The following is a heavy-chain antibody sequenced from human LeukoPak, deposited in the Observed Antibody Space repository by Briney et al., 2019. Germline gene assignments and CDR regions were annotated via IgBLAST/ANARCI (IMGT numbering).Heavy chain of an antibody. Sequence: GGSLRLSCAASGFTFSRYGMHWVRQAPGKGLEWVAVMWYDGSNKYYADSVKGRFTISRDNAKNTLYLQMNSLRADDTAVYYCARGPSGYVGHWGQGTLVTVSS. CDR3: ARGPSGYVGH. D-gene: IGHD6-25*01. V-gene: IGHV3-33*03. CDR2: MWYDGSNK. J-gene: IGHJ4*02. CDR1: GFTFSRYG.